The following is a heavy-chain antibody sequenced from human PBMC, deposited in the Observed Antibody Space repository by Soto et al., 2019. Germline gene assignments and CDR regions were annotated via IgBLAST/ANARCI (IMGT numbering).Heavy chain of an antibody. D-gene: IGHD1-26*01. V-gene: IGHV3-23*05. CDR2: IYTRQTNK. CDR1: GFTLSNYA. J-gene: IGHJ4*02. Sequence: GGSLRLCCAASGFTLSNYAMSGVRQAPGKGLEWVSSIYTRQTNKDYAESVKGRFTISRDISENTLYLQMNNLRADDTAIYYCAKVQAEVYGSYFLDYWGQGALVTVSS. CDR3: AKVQAEVYGSYFLDY.